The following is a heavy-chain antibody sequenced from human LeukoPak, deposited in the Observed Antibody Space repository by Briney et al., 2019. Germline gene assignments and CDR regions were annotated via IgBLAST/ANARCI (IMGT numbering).Heavy chain of an antibody. V-gene: IGHV3-9*01. CDR3: ARGRPSYYYDSSGPLDY. D-gene: IGHD3-22*01. J-gene: IGHJ4*02. CDR1: GFTFDNYA. CDR2: ISWNSGSI. Sequence: GRSLRLSCAASGFTFDNYAMHWVRQAPGKGLEWVSGISWNSGSIGYADSVKGRFTISRDNAKNSLYLQMNSLRAEDTASYYCARGRPSYYYDSSGPLDYWGQGTLVTVSS.